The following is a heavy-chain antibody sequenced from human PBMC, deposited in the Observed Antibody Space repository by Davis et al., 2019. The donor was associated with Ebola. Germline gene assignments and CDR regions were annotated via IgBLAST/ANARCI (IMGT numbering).Heavy chain of an antibody. CDR3: ASFLTYSSGTDY. V-gene: IGHV1-2*06. D-gene: IGHD6-19*01. Sequence: ASVKVSCKASGYTFSAYYIHWVRQAPGQGLEWMGRINPNSGGTNYAQKFQGRVTMTRDTSISTAYMELSRLRSDDTAVYYCASFLTYSSGTDYWGQGTLVTVSS. J-gene: IGHJ4*02. CDR2: INPNSGGT. CDR1: GYTFSAYY.